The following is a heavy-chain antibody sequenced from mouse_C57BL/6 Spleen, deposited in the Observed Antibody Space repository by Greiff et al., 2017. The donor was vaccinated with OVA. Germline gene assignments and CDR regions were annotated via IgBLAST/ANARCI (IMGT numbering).Heavy chain of an antibody. V-gene: IGHV14-1*01. Sequence: EVMLVESGAELVRPGASVKLSCTASGFNIKDYYMHWVKQRPEQGLEWIGRIDPEDGDTEYAPKFQGKATMTADTSSNTAYLQLSSLTSEDTAVYYCTTAPYYYGSSYDWYFDVWGTGTTVTVSS. CDR3: TTAPYYYGSSYDWYFDV. D-gene: IGHD1-1*01. J-gene: IGHJ1*03. CDR2: IDPEDGDT. CDR1: GFNIKDYY.